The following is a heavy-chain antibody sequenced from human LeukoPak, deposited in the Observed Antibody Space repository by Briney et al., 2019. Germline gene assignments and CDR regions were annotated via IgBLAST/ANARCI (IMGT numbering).Heavy chain of an antibody. CDR1: GYSISSGYY. CDR3: ARGMIAARPRGNFDY. V-gene: IGHV4-38-2*01. D-gene: IGHD6-6*01. Sequence: SETLSLTCAVSGYSISSGYYWGWIRQPPGKGLEWIGSIYHSGSTYYNPSLKSRVTISVDTSKNQFSLKLSSVTAADTAVYYCARGMIAARPRGNFDYWGQGTLVTVSS. CDR2: IYHSGST. J-gene: IGHJ4*02.